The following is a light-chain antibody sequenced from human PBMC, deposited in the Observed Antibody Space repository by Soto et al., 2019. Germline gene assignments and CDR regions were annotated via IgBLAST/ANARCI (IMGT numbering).Light chain of an antibody. CDR3: SSYTSGSTYVV. J-gene: IGLJ2*01. CDR2: DVS. V-gene: IGLV2-14*01. Sequence: QSALTQPASVSGSPGQSITISCTGTSSDVGGYNYVSWYQQHPGKAPKLMIYDVSNRPSGVSNRFSDSKSGNTASLTISGLQAEDEDDYYCSSYTSGSTYVVFGGGTKLTVL. CDR1: SSDVGGYNY.